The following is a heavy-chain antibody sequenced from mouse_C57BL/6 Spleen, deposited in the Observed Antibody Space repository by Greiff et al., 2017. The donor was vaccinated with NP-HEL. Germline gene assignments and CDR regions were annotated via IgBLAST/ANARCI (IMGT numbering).Heavy chain of an antibody. CDR2: ISSGSSTI. D-gene: IGHD1-1*01. V-gene: IGHV5-17*01. Sequence: DVKLVESGGGLVKPGGSLKLSCAASGFTFSDYGMHWVRQAPEKGLEWVAYISSGSSTIYYADTVKGRFTISRDNAKNTLFLQMTSLRSEDTAMYYCARGGYYGSYFDVWGTGTTVTVSS. CDR1: GFTFSDYG. CDR3: ARGGYYGSYFDV. J-gene: IGHJ1*03.